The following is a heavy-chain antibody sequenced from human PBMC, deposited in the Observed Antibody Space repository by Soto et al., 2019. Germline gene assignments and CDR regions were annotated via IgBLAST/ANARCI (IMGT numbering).Heavy chain of an antibody. Sequence: EVQLLESGGGLVQPGGSLRLSCAASGFTFSSYWMHWVRQAPGKGLVWVSRINSDGSSTSYADSVKGRFTISRDNAKNTLYLQMNSLRAEDTAVYYCARAPHSSSLPGYSYYGMDVWGQGTPVTGSS. D-gene: IGHD6-13*01. CDR3: ARAPHSSSLPGYSYYGMDV. V-gene: IGHV3-74*01. CDR2: INSDGSST. J-gene: IGHJ6*02. CDR1: GFTFSSYW.